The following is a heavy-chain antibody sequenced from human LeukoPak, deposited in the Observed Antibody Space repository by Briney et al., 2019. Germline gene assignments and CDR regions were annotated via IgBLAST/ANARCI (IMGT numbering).Heavy chain of an antibody. CDR1: GFTFSSYS. Sequence: GGSLTLSCAASGFTFSSYSMNWVRQAPGKGLERVSSISSTGSYVQYADSVKGRFTISRDNAKNSLYLQMNSLRAEDTAVYFCARVGCSGGSCYSRGDYYYGMDVWGQGTTVTVSS. D-gene: IGHD2-15*01. V-gene: IGHV3-21*01. CDR3: ARVGCSGGSCYSRGDYYYGMDV. J-gene: IGHJ6*02. CDR2: ISSTGSYV.